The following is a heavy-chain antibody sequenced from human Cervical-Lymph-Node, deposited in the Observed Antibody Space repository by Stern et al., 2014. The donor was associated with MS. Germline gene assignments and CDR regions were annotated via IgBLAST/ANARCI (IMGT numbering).Heavy chain of an antibody. CDR1: GGTFNTSA. J-gene: IGHJ5*02. V-gene: IGHV1-69*06. Sequence: VQLVESGAEVKKSASSVKVSCKASGGTFNTSAISWVRQDPGQGLEWMGGIIPILGTTNYAQKFQGRVTFTADKSTSTAYMALSGLRYEDTAVYYCARDLGVGPSVSWGQGTVVTVSS. CDR2: IIPILGTT. D-gene: IGHD5/OR15-5a*01. CDR3: ARDLGVGPSVS.